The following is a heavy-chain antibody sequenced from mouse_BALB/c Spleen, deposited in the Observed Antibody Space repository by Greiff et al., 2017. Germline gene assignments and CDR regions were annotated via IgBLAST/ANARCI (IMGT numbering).Heavy chain of an antibody. Sequence: VQGVESGPELVKPGALVKISCKATGYTFSSYWIEWVKQRPGHGLEWIGEILPGSGSTNYNEKFKGKATFTADTSSNTAYMQLSSLTSEDSAVYYCARRDYYGNPWFAYWGQGTLVTVSA. J-gene: IGHJ3*01. V-gene: IGHV1-9*01. CDR1: GYTFSSYW. CDR3: ARRDYYGNPWFAY. D-gene: IGHD2-1*01. CDR2: ILPGSGST.